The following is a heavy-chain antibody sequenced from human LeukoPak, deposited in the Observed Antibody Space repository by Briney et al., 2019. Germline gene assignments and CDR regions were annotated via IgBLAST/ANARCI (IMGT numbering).Heavy chain of an antibody. CDR2: ISSSSSYI. CDR1: GFTFSSYS. J-gene: IGHJ4*02. D-gene: IGHD6-19*01. CDR3: ASTPGYSSGWYYFDY. V-gene: IGHV3-21*01. Sequence: PGGSLRLSCAASGFTFSSYSMNWVRQAPGKGREWVSSISSSSSYIYYADSVKGRFTISRDNAKNSLYLQMNSLRAEDTAVYYCASTPGYSSGWYYFDYWGQGTLVTVSS.